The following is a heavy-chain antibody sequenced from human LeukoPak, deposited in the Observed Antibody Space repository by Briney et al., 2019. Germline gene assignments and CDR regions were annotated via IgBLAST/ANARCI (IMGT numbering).Heavy chain of an antibody. CDR1: GFTFSSYA. D-gene: IGHD5-24*01. CDR2: ISGSGGRT. Sequence: GGSLRLSCAASGFTFSSYAVSWVRPAPGKGLEWVSAISGSGGRTYYADSVKGRFTISRDNPKNTLYLQMNSLRAEDTAVYYCAKVRTRDGYNYRYYGMDVWGQGTTVTVS. CDR3: AKVRTRDGYNYRYYGMDV. V-gene: IGHV3-23*01. J-gene: IGHJ6*02.